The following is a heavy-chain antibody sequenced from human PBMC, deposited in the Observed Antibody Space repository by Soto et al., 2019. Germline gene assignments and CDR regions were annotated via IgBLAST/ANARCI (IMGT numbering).Heavy chain of an antibody. CDR2: ISGFNVNT. CDR1: GGTFSSYA. V-gene: IGHV1-18*01. CDR3: ARAARAYGDCDH. D-gene: IGHD4-17*01. J-gene: IGHJ1*01. Sequence: QVQLVQSGAEVKKPGSSVKVSCKASGGTFSSYAISWVRQAPGQGLEWMGGISGFNVNTDYAQKFQGRVTMTTDTSTSTVYMELRSLRSDDTAVYYCARAARAYGDCDHWGQGTLVTVSS.